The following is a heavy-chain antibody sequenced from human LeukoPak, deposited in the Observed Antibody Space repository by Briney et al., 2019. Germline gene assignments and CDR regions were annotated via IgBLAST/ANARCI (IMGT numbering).Heavy chain of an antibody. Sequence: GGSPRLSCAASGFTFSSYAMHWVRQAPGKGLEWVAVISYDGSNNYFADSVKGRFTISRDNSKNTLYLQMNSLRAEDTAVYYCARDLLLWFGEFVSYWGQGTLVTVSS. CDR1: GFTFSSYA. D-gene: IGHD3-10*01. J-gene: IGHJ4*02. CDR2: ISYDGSNN. V-gene: IGHV3-30*04. CDR3: ARDLLLWFGEFVSY.